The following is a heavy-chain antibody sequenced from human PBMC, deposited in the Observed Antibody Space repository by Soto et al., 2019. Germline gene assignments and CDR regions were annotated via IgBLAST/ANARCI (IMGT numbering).Heavy chain of an antibody. D-gene: IGHD3-10*01. CDR1: GFTFSSYG. V-gene: IGHV3-73*01. CDR3: TLSYYYGSGTYPQ. J-gene: IGHJ4*02. CDR2: IRSKANSYAT. Sequence: PGGSLRLSCAASGFTFSSYGMHWVRQASGKGLEWVGRIRSKANSYATAYAASVKGRFTISRDDSKNTAYLQMNSLKTEDAAVYYCTLSYYYGSGTYPQWGQGTLVTVSS.